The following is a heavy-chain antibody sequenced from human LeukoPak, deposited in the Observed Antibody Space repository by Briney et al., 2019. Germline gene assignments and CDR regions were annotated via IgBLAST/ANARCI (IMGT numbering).Heavy chain of an antibody. D-gene: IGHD1-26*01. CDR2: INTNTGNP. J-gene: IGHJ5*02. Sequence: ASVKVSCKASGYTFTGYYMHWVRQAPGQGLEWIGWINTNTGNPTYAQGFTGRFVFSLDTSVSTAYLQINSLKAEDTAVYYCATISGSYYIAWGQGTLVTVSS. CDR1: GYTFTGYY. V-gene: IGHV7-4-1*02. CDR3: ATISGSYYIA.